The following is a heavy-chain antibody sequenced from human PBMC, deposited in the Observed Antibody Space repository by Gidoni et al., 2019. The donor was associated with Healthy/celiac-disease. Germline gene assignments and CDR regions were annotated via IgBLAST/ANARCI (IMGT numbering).Heavy chain of an antibody. D-gene: IGHD1-1*01. V-gene: IGHV3-23*04. J-gene: IGHJ4*02. CDR3: AKDPWNPLFIKSIFYFDY. Sequence: EVQLVESGGGLVQPGGSLRLSCAASGFTFSSYAMSWVRQAPGKGLEWVSAISGSGGSTYYADSVKGRFTISRDNSKNTLYLQMNSLRAEDTAVYYCAKDPWNPLFIKSIFYFDYWGQGTLVTVSS. CDR2: ISGSGGST. CDR1: GFTFSSYA.